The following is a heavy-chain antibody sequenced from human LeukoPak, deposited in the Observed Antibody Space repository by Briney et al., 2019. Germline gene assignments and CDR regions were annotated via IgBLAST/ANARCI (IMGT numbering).Heavy chain of an antibody. J-gene: IGHJ3*02. CDR3: AKGLMATSLPRGIDAFDI. CDR2: IFHSGNT. Sequence: SETLSLTCTVSGYSISNGYYWGWIRLPPGKGLEWIGSIFHSGNTYYNPFLRSRVTISIDTSKNQFSLKLSSVTAADTAVYYCAKGLMATSLPRGIDAFDIWGQGTMVTVSS. V-gene: IGHV4-38-2*02. CDR1: GYSISNGYY. D-gene: IGHD2-8*01.